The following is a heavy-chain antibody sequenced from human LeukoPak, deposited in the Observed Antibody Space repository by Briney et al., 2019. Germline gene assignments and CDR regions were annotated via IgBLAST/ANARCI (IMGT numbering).Heavy chain of an antibody. CDR1: AYSSTSYW. D-gene: IGHD2-15*01. V-gene: IGHV5-51*01. J-gene: IGHJ4*02. Sequence: SLKISSKSSAYSSTSYWICCWSQMPAKNLLWMVSIYPGDSNTNYNPSLKGQVTISADKSINNAYLQWSTLTASDTAMYYCAMLMVVNSPIHYWGQGPLVTVSS. CDR2: IYPGDSNT. CDR3: AMLMVVNSPIHY.